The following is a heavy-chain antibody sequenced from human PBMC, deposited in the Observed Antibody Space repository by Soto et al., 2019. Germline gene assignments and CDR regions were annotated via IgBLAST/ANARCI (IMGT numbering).Heavy chain of an antibody. Sequence: PSETLSLTCTVSGGSISRGGYYWSWIRQHPGKGLEWIGYIYYSGSTYYNPSLKSRVTMSVDTSKNQFSLKLSSVTAADTAVYYCARAGIARNHHWGQGTLVTVSS. V-gene: IGHV4-31*03. CDR2: IYYSGST. J-gene: IGHJ4*02. D-gene: IGHD6-13*01. CDR3: ARAGIARNHH. CDR1: GGSISRGGYY.